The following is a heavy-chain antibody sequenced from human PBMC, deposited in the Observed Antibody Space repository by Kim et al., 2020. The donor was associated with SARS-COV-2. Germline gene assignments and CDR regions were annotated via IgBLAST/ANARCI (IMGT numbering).Heavy chain of an antibody. Sequence: GGSLRLSCAASGFTFSSYGMHWVRQAPGKGLEWVAVISYDGSNKYYADSVKGRFTISRDNSKNTLYLQMNSLRAEDTAVYYCAKDLSKGRYFDWLLPDLVYWGQGTLVTVSS. CDR2: ISYDGSNK. J-gene: IGHJ4*02. CDR3: AKDLSKGRYFDWLLPDLVY. CDR1: GFTFSSYG. V-gene: IGHV3-30*18. D-gene: IGHD3-9*01.